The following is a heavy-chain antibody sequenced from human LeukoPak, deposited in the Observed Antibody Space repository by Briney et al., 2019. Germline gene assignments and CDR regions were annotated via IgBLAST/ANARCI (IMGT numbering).Heavy chain of an antibody. Sequence: PSETLSLTCTVSGGSVSSGSYYWSWIRQPPGKGLEWIGYIYYSGSTNYNPSLKSRVTISADTSKNHFSLKLSSVTAADTAVYYCARKRQFRWFDPWGQGTLDTVSS. D-gene: IGHD4-11*01. J-gene: IGHJ5*02. CDR2: IYYSGST. CDR1: GGSVSSGSYY. CDR3: ARKRQFRWFDP. V-gene: IGHV4-61*03.